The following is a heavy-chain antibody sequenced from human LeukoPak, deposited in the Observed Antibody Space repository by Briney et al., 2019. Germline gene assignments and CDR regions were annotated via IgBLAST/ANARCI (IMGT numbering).Heavy chain of an antibody. V-gene: IGHV1-69*04. CDR1: GGTFSSYA. J-gene: IGHJ3*02. CDR3: ARRTETTAGAFDI. CDR2: IIPILGIA. D-gene: IGHD4-17*01. Sequence: GASVKVSCKASGGTFSSYAISWVRQAPGQGLEWMGRIIPILGIANYAQKFQGRVTITADKSTSTAYMELSSLRSEDTAVYYCARRTETTAGAFDIWGQGTMVTVSS.